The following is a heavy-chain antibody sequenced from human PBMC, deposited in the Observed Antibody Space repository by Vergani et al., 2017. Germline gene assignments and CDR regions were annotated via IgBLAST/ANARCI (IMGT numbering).Heavy chain of an antibody. CDR1: GFSFNSYW. J-gene: IGHJ4*02. V-gene: IGHV3-74*03. Sequence: DVHLAESGGGFFQPGGSLRLSCSASGFSFNSYWMHWVRQVPGKGLLWVSRIKSDGSITAYADSVKGRFTISRDNAQNTLYLQMRSLRLEDTGVYHCVRDRGLCAGGRCYTEAWDYWGQGTPVTVSS. CDR3: VRDRGLCAGGRCYTEAWDY. CDR2: IKSDGSIT. D-gene: IGHD2-2*02.